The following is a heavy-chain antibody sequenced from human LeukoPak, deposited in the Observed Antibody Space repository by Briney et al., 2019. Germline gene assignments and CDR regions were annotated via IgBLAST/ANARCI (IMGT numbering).Heavy chain of an antibody. J-gene: IGHJ5*02. D-gene: IGHD6-6*01. V-gene: IGHV4-31*03. Sequence: PSQTLSLTCTVSGGSISSGGYYWSWIRQLPGTGLEWIGYIYYSGSAYYNPSLESRASISVDTSNNQFSLKLTSVTAADTAVYYCARYSGSSDAGWFDPWGQGTLVTVSS. CDR1: GGSISSGGYY. CDR3: ARYSGSSDAGWFDP. CDR2: IYYSGSA.